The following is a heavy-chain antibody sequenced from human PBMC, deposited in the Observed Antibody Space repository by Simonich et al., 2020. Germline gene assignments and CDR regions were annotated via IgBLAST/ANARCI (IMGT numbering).Heavy chain of an antibody. V-gene: IGHV3-30*07. D-gene: IGHD7-27*01. CDR2: KSDEGSNK. CDR1: GFTFSSYA. CDR3: AREDLTGDAFDI. Sequence: QVQLVESGGGVVQPGRSLRLSCAASGFTFSSYAMHWVRQAPGKGVEWVARKSDEGSNKYYADSGKGRFTISRDNSKNTLYLQMNSLRAEDTAVYYCAREDLTGDAFDIWGQGTMVTVSS. J-gene: IGHJ3*02.